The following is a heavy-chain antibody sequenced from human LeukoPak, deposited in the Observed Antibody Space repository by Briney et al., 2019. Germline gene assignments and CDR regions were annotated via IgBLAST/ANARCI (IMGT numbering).Heavy chain of an antibody. J-gene: IGHJ6*02. CDR2: ISAYNGNT. CDR3: ARVSDSSNLYGMDV. Sequence: GASVKVSCKASGYTFTSYGISWVRQAPGQGLEWMGWISAYNGNTNYAQKLQGRVTMTTDTSTSTAYMELRSLRSDDTAVYYCARVSDSSNLYGMDVWGQGITVTVSS. V-gene: IGHV1-18*01. D-gene: IGHD6-13*01. CDR1: GYTFTSYG.